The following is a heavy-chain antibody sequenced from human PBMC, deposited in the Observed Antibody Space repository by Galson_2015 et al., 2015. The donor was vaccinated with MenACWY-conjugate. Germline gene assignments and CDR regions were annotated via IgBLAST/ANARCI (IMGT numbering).Heavy chain of an antibody. Sequence: QSGAEVKKPGEFLKISCKGSGYTFTTCWIGWVRQLPGKGLEWMGLISPGDSETRYSPAFQGQVTISADKSISTAYAQWDSLQASDTAMYYCARHPPGGRGMDVWGQGTTVTVSS. D-gene: IGHD1-26*01. CDR3: ARHPPGGRGMDV. CDR2: ISPGDSET. CDR1: GYTFTTCW. V-gene: IGHV5-51*01. J-gene: IGHJ6*02.